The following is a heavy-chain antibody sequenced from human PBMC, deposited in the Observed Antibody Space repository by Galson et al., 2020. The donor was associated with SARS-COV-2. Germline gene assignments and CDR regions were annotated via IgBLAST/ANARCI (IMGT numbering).Heavy chain of an antibody. CDR3: ARARIAAAGTGFDY. V-gene: IGHV3-7*03. Sequence: GGSLRLSCAASGFTFSSYWMSWVRQAPGKGLEWVANIKQDGSEKYYVDSVKGRFTISRDNAKNSLYLQMNSLRAEDTAVCYCARARIAAAGTGFDYWGQGTLVTVSS. J-gene: IGHJ4*02. D-gene: IGHD6-13*01. CDR1: GFTFSSYW. CDR2: IKQDGSEK.